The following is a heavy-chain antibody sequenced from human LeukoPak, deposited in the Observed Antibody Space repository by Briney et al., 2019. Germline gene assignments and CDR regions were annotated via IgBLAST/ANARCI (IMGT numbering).Heavy chain of an antibody. CDR2: IYYSGST. D-gene: IGHD6-13*01. CDR1: GGSISSYY. CDR3: AGGIAAAQFIDYYFDY. J-gene: IGHJ4*02. Sequence: PSETLSLTCTVSGGSISSYYWSWIRQPPGKGLEWIGYIYYSGSTNYNPSLKSRVTISVDTSKNQFSLKLSSVTAADTAVYYCAGGIAAAQFIDYYFDYWGQGTLVTVSS. V-gene: IGHV4-59*01.